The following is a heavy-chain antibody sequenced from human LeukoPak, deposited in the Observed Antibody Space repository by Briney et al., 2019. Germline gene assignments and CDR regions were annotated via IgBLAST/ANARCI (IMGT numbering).Heavy chain of an antibody. CDR2: INHSGST. Sequence: PSETLSLTCTVSGYSISSGYYWGWIRQPPGKGLEWMGEINHSGSTNYNPSLKSRVTISVDTSKNQFSLKLSSVTAADTAVYYCARVKDYDILTGYYRGRCFDYWGQGTLVTVSS. CDR3: ARVKDYDILTGYYRGRCFDY. D-gene: IGHD3-9*01. CDR1: GYSISSGYY. V-gene: IGHV4-38-2*02. J-gene: IGHJ4*02.